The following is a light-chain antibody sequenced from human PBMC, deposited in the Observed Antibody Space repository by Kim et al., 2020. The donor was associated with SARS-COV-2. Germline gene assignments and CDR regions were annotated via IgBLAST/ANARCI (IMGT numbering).Light chain of an antibody. V-gene: IGKV3-20*01. CDR3: QQYGTSPRT. Sequence: EIVLTQSPGTLSLSPGERATLSCRASQSVSSNYLAWYQQKPGQTPRLLIYAASSRATGIPDRFSGSGSGTEFSLVISRLEPEDFAVYFCQQYGTSPRTFGQGTKVDIK. J-gene: IGKJ1*01. CDR2: AAS. CDR1: QSVSSNY.